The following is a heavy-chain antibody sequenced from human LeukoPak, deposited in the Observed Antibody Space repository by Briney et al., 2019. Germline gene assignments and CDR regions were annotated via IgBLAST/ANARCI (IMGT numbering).Heavy chain of an antibody. CDR1: GGSFSGYY. Sequence: SETLSLTCAVYGGSFSGYYWSWIRQPPGKGLEWIGEINHSGSTNYNPPLKSRVTISVDTSKNQFSLKLSSVTAADTAVYYCARGAPAVATIDYWGQGTLVTVSS. CDR2: INHSGST. V-gene: IGHV4-34*01. D-gene: IGHD5-12*01. CDR3: ARGAPAVATIDY. J-gene: IGHJ4*02.